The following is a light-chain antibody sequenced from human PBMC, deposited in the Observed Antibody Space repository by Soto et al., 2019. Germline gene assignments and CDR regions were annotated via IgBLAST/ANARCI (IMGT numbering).Light chain of an antibody. CDR1: QSINTY. J-gene: IGKJ1*01. Sequence: EIVLTQSPATLSVSPGERVSLSCRASQSINTYLAWYQQKPGQAPRLLIYGASNRATGIPDRFSGSGSGTDFTLTISRLEPEDFAVYYCQQYGSSGTFGQGTKVDIK. V-gene: IGKV3-20*01. CDR3: QQYGSSGT. CDR2: GAS.